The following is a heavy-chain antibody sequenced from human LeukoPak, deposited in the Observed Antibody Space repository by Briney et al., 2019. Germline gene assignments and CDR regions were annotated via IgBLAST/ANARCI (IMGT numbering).Heavy chain of an antibody. D-gene: IGHD2-15*01. J-gene: IGHJ3*02. Sequence: SETLSLTCTVPGGSISVYKWSWIRPPPGKGLEWIGYTYDSGFADYNPSLKSRVTISVDTSKSQFSLRLNSVTAADTAVYYCAREWSAFDIWGQGTMVTVSS. CDR3: AREWSAFDI. V-gene: IGHV4-59*01. CDR2: TYDSGFA. CDR1: GGSISVYK.